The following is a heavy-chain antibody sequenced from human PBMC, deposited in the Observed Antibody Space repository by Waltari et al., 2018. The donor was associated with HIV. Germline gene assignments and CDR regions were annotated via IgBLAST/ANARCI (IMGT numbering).Heavy chain of an antibody. CDR2: IIPIFGTA. V-gene: IGHV1-69*01. CDR1: GGTFSSYA. J-gene: IGHJ4*02. D-gene: IGHD5-12*01. CDR3: ARGVFSGYDEGIDY. Sequence: QVQLVQSGAEVKKPGSSVKVSCKASGGTFSSYAISWVRQAPGQGLEWMGGIIPIFGTANYAQKFQGRVTITADESTSTAYMELSSLRSEDTAVYYCARGVFSGYDEGIDYWGQGTLVTVSS.